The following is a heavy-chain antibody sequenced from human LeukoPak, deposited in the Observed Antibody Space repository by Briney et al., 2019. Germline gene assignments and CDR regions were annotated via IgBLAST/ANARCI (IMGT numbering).Heavy chain of an antibody. Sequence: SETLSLTCTVSGGSISSYYWSWLRRPPGKGLEWIGYIYYSGSTNYNPSLTSRVTISVDTSKNQFSLKLSSVTAADTAVYYCARAGTGIAAGESDYWGQGTLVTVSS. V-gene: IGHV4-59*01. D-gene: IGHD6-13*01. CDR2: IYYSGST. CDR1: GGSISSYY. J-gene: IGHJ4*02. CDR3: ARAGTGIAAGESDY.